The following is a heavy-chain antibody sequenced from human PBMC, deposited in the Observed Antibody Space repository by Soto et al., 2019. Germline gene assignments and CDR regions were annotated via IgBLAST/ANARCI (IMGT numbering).Heavy chain of an antibody. CDR3: ARDILFENWFAP. CDR1: GYTFTNNA. V-gene: IGHV1-3*04. CDR2: INTATGNT. Sequence: GASVKVSCKASGYTFTNNAMHWVRQAPAQRLEWMGWINTATGNTKYSRKFLGRISLTRDTSATTVYMELSRPTSTDTAVYYCARDILFENWFAPWGQGTLVTRLL. J-gene: IGHJ5*02.